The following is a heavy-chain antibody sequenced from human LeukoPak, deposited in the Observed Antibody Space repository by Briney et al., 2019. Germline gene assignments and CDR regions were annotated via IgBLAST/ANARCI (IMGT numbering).Heavy chain of an antibody. Sequence: GGSLRLSCAASGFTFSSYWMSWVRQAPGKGLEWVANIKQDGSEKYYVDSVKGRFTISRDNAKNSLYLQMNSLRADDTAVYYCARGYFDWLYPFEYWGQGTLVTVSS. CDR2: IKQDGSEK. D-gene: IGHD3-9*01. CDR3: ARGYFDWLYPFEY. CDR1: GFTFSSYW. V-gene: IGHV3-7*03. J-gene: IGHJ4*02.